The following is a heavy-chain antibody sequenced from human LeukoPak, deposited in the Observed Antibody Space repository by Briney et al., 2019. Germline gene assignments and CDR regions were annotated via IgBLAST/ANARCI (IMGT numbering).Heavy chain of an antibody. CDR1: GGTFSSYA. Sequence: GASVKVSCKASGGTFSSYAISWVRQAPGQGLEWMGGIIPIFGTANYAQKFQGRVTITADKSTSTAYMELSSLRSEDTAVYYCARGTWEKIQVYYYYYYMDVWGKGTTVTVSS. CDR2: IIPIFGTA. J-gene: IGHJ6*03. V-gene: IGHV1-69*06. D-gene: IGHD1-26*01. CDR3: ARGTWEKIQVYYYYYYMDV.